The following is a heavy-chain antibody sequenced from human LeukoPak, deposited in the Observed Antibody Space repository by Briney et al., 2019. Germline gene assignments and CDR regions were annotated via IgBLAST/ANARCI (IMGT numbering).Heavy chain of an antibody. Sequence: NPSETLSLTCTVSGGSISSYYWSWIRQPPGKGLEWIGYIYYSGSTNYNPSLKSRVTISVDTSKNQFSLKLSSVTAADTAVYYCARLTDFWSGSYYYYGMDVWGQGTTVTVAS. CDR3: ARLTDFWSGSYYYYGMDV. D-gene: IGHD3-3*01. CDR2: IYYSGST. V-gene: IGHV4-59*08. J-gene: IGHJ6*02. CDR1: GGSISSYY.